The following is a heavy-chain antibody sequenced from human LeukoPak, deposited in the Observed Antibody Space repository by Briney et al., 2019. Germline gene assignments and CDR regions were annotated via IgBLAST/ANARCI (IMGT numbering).Heavy chain of an antibody. CDR3: TRDREVAGPDY. J-gene: IGHJ4*02. CDR2: ISSDGTNK. CDR1: GFTFSRYG. Sequence: GRSLRLSCAASGFTFSRYGMYWVRQAPGKGLEWVAVISSDGTNKYYADSVKGRFTISRDDSENTLSLQMSSLKTDDTAMYYCTRDREVAGPDYWGQGTLVTVSS. V-gene: IGHV3-30*03. D-gene: IGHD5-12*01.